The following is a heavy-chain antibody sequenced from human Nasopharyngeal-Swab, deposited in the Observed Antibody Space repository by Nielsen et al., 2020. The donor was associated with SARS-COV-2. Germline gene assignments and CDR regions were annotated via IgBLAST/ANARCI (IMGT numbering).Heavy chain of an antibody. J-gene: IGHJ6*02. CDR2: TYYRAKWKS. V-gene: IGHV6-1*01. Sequence: EPLSLTGVIVGASVSNNGATWNWIRQSPSRGLEWLGRTYYRAKWKSDYAASVTSRLTINPDTSKNQFSLQLSSVAPEDTAIYYCARGGVYYYGMDVWGQGTTVTVSS. D-gene: IGHD6-25*01. CDR1: GASVSNNGAT. CDR3: ARGGVYYYGMDV.